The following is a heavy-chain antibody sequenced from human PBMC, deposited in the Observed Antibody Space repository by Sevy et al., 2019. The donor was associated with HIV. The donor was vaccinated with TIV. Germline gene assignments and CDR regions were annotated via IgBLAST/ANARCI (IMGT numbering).Heavy chain of an antibody. J-gene: IGHJ6*02. V-gene: IGHV3-21*04. CDR1: GFTFSSYS. CDR3: ARDCSSTSCLWGLDV. CDR2: ISSSSSYI. D-gene: IGHD2-2*01. Sequence: GSLRLSCAASGFTFSSYSMNWVRQAPGKGLEWVSSISSSSSYIYYADSVKGRFTISRDNAKNSLYLQMNSLRVEDTAVYYCARDCSSTSCLWGLDVWGQGTAVTVSS.